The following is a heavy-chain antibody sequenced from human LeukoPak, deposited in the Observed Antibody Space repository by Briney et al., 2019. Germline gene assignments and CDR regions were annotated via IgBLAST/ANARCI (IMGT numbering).Heavy chain of an antibody. J-gene: IGHJ4*02. CDR3: ARLFSGYYYG. V-gene: IGHV4-30-4*01. CDR1: GGSISSGDCY. CDR2: IYYSGST. Sequence: SETLSLTCTVSGGSISSGDCYWSWIRQPPGKGLEWIGYIYYSGSTYYNPSLKSRVTISVDTSKNQFSLKLSSVTAADTAVYYCARLFSGYYYGWGQGTLVTVA. D-gene: IGHD3-22*01.